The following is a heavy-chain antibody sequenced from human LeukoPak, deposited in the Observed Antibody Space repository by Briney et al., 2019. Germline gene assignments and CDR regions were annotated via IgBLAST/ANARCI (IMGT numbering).Heavy chain of an antibody. CDR1: GFTFSSYS. V-gene: IGHV3-21*01. J-gene: IGHJ4*02. CDR2: ISSSSSYI. Sequence: GGSLRLSCGASGFTFSSYSMKWARQAPGKVLEWVSSISSSSSYIYYADSVKGRFTISRDNAKNSLYLQMNSLRAEDTAVYYCARVVWDSSGYYIDFWGQGTLVTVSS. CDR3: ARVVWDSSGYYIDF. D-gene: IGHD3-22*01.